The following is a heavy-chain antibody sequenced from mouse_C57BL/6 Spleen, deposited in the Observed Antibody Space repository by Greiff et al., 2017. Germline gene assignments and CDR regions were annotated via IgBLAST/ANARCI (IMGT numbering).Heavy chain of an antibody. V-gene: IGHV1-82*01. CDR2: IYPGDGDT. J-gene: IGHJ2*01. CDR3: ARVAYYYGSSYFDY. CDR1: GYAFSSSW. D-gene: IGHD1-1*01. Sequence: LVESGPELVKPGASVKISCKASGYAFSSSWMNWVKQRPGKGLEWIGRIYPGDGDTNYNGKFKGKATLTADKSSSTAYMQLSSLTSEDSAVYFCARVAYYYGSSYFDYWGQGTTLTVSS.